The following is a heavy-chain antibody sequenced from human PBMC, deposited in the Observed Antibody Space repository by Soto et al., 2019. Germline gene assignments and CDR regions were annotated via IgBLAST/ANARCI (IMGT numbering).Heavy chain of an antibody. D-gene: IGHD3-9*01. J-gene: IGHJ4*02. CDR1: GFTFSSYA. CDR3: AKDRVYDILTGYYRFVYDY. Sequence: GGSLRLSCAASGFTFSSYAMSWVRQAPGKGLEWVSAISGSGGSTYYADSVKGRFTISRDNSKNTLYLQMNSLRAEDTAVYYCAKDRVYDILTGYYRFVYDYWGQGTLVTVSS. CDR2: ISGSGGST. V-gene: IGHV3-23*01.